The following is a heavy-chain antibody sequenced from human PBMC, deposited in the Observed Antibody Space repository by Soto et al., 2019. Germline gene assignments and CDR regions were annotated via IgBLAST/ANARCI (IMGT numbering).Heavy chain of an antibody. Sequence: SETLSLTCTVSGGSISSYYWSWIRQPPGKGLEWIGYIYYSGSTNYNPPLKSRVTISVDTSKNQFSLKLSSVTAADTAVYYCARREGSSGWFIGFDYWGQGTLVTVSS. CDR3: ARREGSSGWFIGFDY. V-gene: IGHV4-59*08. CDR1: GGSISSYY. J-gene: IGHJ4*02. CDR2: IYYSGST. D-gene: IGHD6-19*01.